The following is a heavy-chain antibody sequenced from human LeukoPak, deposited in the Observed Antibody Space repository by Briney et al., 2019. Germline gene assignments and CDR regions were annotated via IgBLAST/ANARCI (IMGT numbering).Heavy chain of an antibody. V-gene: IGHV1-69*04. CDR3: ARHPRIYGSGSYLDY. CDR1: GGTFSSYA. CDR2: IIPILGIA. Sequence: SVKVSCKASGGTFSSYAISWVRQAPGQGLEWMGRIIPILGIANYAQKFQGRVTITADKSTSTAYMELSSLRSEDTAVYYCARHPRIYGSGSYLDYWGQGTLVTVSS. D-gene: IGHD3-10*01. J-gene: IGHJ4*02.